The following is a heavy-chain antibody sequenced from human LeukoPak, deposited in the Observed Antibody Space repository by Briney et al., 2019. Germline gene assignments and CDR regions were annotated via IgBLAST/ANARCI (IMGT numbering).Heavy chain of an antibody. CDR3: ARESIRDSSGSIFDY. J-gene: IGHJ4*02. CDR1: GYTFTSYY. Sequence: ASVKVSCKASGYTFTSYYMHWVRQAPGQGLEWMGIINPSGGSTSYAQKFQGRVTMTRDMSTSKVYMELSSLRSEDTAVYYCARESIRDSSGSIFDYWGQGTLVTVSS. CDR2: INPSGGST. D-gene: IGHD3-22*01. V-gene: IGHV1-46*01.